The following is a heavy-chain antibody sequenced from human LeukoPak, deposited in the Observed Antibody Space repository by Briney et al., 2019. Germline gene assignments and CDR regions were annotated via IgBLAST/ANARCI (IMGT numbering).Heavy chain of an antibody. J-gene: IGHJ4*02. D-gene: IGHD4-17*01. CDR1: GFTFSSYG. V-gene: IGHV3-30*18. CDR2: ISYDGSNK. CDR3: AKAQDGDSVDY. Sequence: GGSLRLSCAASGFTFSSYGMHWVRQAPSKGLEWVAVISYDGSNKYYADSVKGRFTISRDNSKNTLYLQMNSLRAEDTAVYYCAKAQDGDSVDYWGQGTLVTVSS.